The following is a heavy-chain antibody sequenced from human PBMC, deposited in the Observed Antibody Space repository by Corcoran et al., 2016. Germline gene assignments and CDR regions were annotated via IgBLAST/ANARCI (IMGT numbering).Heavy chain of an antibody. Sequence: QVQLQQWGAGLLKPSETLSLTCAVYGGSFSGYYWSWIRQPPGKGLEWIGEINHSGSTNYNPSPKSRVTISVDTSKNQFSLKLSSVTAADTAVYYWARERYYDFWSGYYTGIIRRGGFDPWGQGTLVTVSS. CDR3: ARERYYDFWSGYYTGIIRRGGFDP. CDR1: GGSFSGYY. CDR2: INHSGST. V-gene: IGHV4-34*01. D-gene: IGHD3-3*01. J-gene: IGHJ5*02.